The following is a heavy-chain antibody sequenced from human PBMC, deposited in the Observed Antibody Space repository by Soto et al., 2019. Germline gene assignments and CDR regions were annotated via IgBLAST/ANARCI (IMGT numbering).Heavy chain of an antibody. D-gene: IGHD3-22*01. CDR3: ARAREVGYYDSSGYYHFDY. J-gene: IGHJ4*02. V-gene: IGHV4-38-2*01. CDR1: GYSISSGYY. Sequence: SETLSLTCAVSGYSISSGYYWGWIRQPPGKGLEWIGSIYHSGSTYYNPSLKSRVTISVDTSKNQFSLKLSSVTAADTAVYYCARAREVGYYDSSGYYHFDYWGQGTMVTV. CDR2: IYHSGST.